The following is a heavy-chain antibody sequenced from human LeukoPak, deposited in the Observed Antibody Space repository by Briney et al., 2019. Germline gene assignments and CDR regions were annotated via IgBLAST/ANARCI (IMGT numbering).Heavy chain of an antibody. CDR3: AREGGYCSGVSCRFFDY. D-gene: IGHD2-15*01. CDR1: GFTFSSSS. J-gene: IGHJ4*01. V-gene: IGHV3-21*06. CDR2: ISPSSSYI. Sequence: GGSLRLSCAASGFTFSSSSMNWVRQAPGKGLEFVSSISPSSSYIYYADSVKGRFTISREDAKNSMFLQMNSLRAEDTAVYYCAREGGYCSGVSCRFFDYWGHGTLGTVSS.